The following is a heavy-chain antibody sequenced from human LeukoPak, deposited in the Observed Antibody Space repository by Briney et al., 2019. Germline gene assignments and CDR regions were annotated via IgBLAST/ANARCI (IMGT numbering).Heavy chain of an antibody. J-gene: IGHJ4*02. CDR2: ISSSRATI. D-gene: IGHD3-9*01. V-gene: IGHV3-48*01. CDR1: GFAFSTFG. CDR3: ARMSTGYYDDY. Sequence: GGSLRLSCVGSGFAFSTFGMNWDRQAPGKGLEWVSYISSSRATIYYSDSVKGRFTISRDDAKSSLYLQMNSLRAEDTALYYCARMSTGYYDDYWGQGTLVTVSS.